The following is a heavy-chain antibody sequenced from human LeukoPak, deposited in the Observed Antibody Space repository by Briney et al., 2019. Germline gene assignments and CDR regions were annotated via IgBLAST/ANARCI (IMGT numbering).Heavy chain of an antibody. D-gene: IGHD6-13*01. CDR2: ISGSGGST. CDR3: AKDQRDSSSWPTFDY. J-gene: IGHJ4*02. Sequence: GGSLRLSCITSGFTFSNYAMSWVRQAPGKGLEWVSAISGSGGSTYYADSVKGRFTISRDNSKNTLYLQMNSLRAEDTAVYYCAKDQRDSSSWPTFDYWGQGTLVTVSS. CDR1: GFTFSNYA. V-gene: IGHV3-23*01.